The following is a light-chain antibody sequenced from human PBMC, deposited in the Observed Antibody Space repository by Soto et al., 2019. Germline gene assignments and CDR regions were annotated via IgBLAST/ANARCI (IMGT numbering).Light chain of an antibody. CDR3: QQYGSSRWT. Sequence: DIQMTQSPSSLSASVGDRVTITCQASQDISNYLNWYQQKPGKAPKLLIYDASNLETGVPSRFSGSGSGTDFTFTITRLEPEDFAVYYCQQYGSSRWTFGRGTKVEIK. CDR2: DAS. CDR1: QDISNY. V-gene: IGKV1-33*01. J-gene: IGKJ1*01.